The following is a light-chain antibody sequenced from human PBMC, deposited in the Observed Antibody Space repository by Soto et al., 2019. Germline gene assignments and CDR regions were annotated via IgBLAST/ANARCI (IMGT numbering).Light chain of an antibody. CDR1: QSVSNNY. CDR2: GTS. V-gene: IGKV3-20*01. Sequence: EIVLTQSPGTLSLSPGERATLSCRASQSVSNNYLAWYQQKPGQPPRVLIYGTSIRATGIPERFSGGGSGTDFTLTISRLEPEDFAVYYCQQYGSSRTFGQGTRLEIK. J-gene: IGKJ5*01. CDR3: QQYGSSRT.